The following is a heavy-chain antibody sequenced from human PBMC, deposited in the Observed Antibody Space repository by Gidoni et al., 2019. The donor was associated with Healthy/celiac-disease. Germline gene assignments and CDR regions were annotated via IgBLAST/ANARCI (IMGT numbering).Heavy chain of an antibody. CDR3: ARDTSRIAVAGGLH. CDR2: ISSSSSTI. V-gene: IGHV3-48*02. CDR1: GFTFRSYS. D-gene: IGHD6-19*01. Sequence: EVQLVASGGGLVQPGGSLRLSCAASGFTFRSYSMNWVRQAPGKGLEWVSYISSSSSTIYYADSVKGRFTISRDNAKNSLYLQMNSLRDEDTAVYYCARDTSRIAVAGGLHWGQGTLVTVSS. J-gene: IGHJ4*02.